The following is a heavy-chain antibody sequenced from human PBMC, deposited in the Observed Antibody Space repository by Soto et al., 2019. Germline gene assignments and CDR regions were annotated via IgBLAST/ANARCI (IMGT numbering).Heavy chain of an antibody. CDR3: AREDSIIIPAVSDF. V-gene: IGHV3-21*01. CDR2: ISKSDYT. D-gene: IGHD2-2*01. J-gene: IGHJ4*02. CDR1: GCAFNNYG. Sequence: PXGSLRLSCAVSGCAFNNYGINWVRQAPGKGLERVSSISKSDYTYYSDSVKGRFTISRDNAKNSVSLQMNTLRVEDTAVYYCAREDSIIIPAVSDFWGQGPLVTVSS.